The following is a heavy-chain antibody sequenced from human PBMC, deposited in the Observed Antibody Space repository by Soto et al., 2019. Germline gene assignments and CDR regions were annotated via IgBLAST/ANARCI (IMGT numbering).Heavy chain of an antibody. Sequence: SETLSLTCTVSGGSISSGDYYWIWIRPPPGKGLEWIGYIYYSGSTYYNPSLKSRVTISVDTSKNQFSLKLSSVTAADTAVYYCARETRAAMNWFDPWGQGTLVTVS. CDR2: IYYSGST. D-gene: IGHD2-2*01. CDR1: GGSISSGDYY. J-gene: IGHJ5*02. V-gene: IGHV4-30-4*01. CDR3: ARETRAAMNWFDP.